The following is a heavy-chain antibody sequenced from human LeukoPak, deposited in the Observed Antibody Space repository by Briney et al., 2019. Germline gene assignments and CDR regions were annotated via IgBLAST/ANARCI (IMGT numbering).Heavy chain of an antibody. D-gene: IGHD2-2*01. CDR2: INCNGGST. CDR1: GFTFDDYG. V-gene: IGHV3-20*04. J-gene: IGHJ5*02. CDR3: ARDYIVVVPAARKETNWFDP. Sequence: GGSLRLSCAASGFTFDDYGMSWVRQAPGKGLEWVSGINCNGGSTGYADSVKGRFTISRDNAKNSLYLQMNSLRAEDTALYYCARDYIVVVPAARKETNWFDPWGQGTLVTVSS.